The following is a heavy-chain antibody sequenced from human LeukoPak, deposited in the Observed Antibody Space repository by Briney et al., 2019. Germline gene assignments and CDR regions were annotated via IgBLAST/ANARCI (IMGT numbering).Heavy chain of an antibody. Sequence: PGGSLRLSCAVSGFTFKSYWVHWVRQAPGKGLVWVSRINTDGSSTSYADSVKGRFTISRDNAKNTLYLQMNSLRAEDTAVYYCARDRSGSYDYWGQGTLVTVSS. CDR1: GFTFKSYW. D-gene: IGHD1-26*01. J-gene: IGHJ4*02. CDR3: ARDRSGSYDY. CDR2: INTDGSST. V-gene: IGHV3-74*01.